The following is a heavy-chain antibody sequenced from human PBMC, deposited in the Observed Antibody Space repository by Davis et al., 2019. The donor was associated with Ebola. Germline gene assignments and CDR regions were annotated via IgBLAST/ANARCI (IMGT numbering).Heavy chain of an antibody. CDR3: ARGPLRYYYGSGSYYNFLFDY. V-gene: IGHV1-69*06. CDR1: GGTFSSYA. CDR2: IIPIFGTA. Sequence: AASVKVSCKASGGTFSSYAISWVRQAPGQGLEWMGGIIPIFGTANYAQKFQGRVTITADKSTSTAYMELSSLRSEDTAVYYCARGPLRYYYGSGSYYNFLFDYWGQGTLVTVSS. D-gene: IGHD3-10*01. J-gene: IGHJ4*02.